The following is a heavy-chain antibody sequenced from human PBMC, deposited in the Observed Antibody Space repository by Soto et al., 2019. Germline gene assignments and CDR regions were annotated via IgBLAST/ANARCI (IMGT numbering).Heavy chain of an antibody. D-gene: IGHD6-19*01. Sequence: PGGSLRLSCAASGFTCSSYAMSWVGQAPGKGLERVSAISGSGGSTYYADSVKGRFTISRDNSKNTLYLQMNSLRAEDTAVYYCAKPVSPRSYSSGWYYFDYWGQGTLVTVSS. CDR2: ISGSGGST. J-gene: IGHJ4*02. V-gene: IGHV3-23*01. CDR1: GFTCSSYA. CDR3: AKPVSPRSYSSGWYYFDY.